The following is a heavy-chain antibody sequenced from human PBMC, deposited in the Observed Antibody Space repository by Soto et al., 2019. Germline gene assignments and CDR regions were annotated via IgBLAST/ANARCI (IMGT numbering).Heavy chain of an antibody. CDR3: ARGIVVEDSPTGEEYYHYYGRDV. J-gene: IGHJ6*02. V-gene: IGHV1-69*01. D-gene: IGHD2-15*01. CDR2: IIHMFGTA. CDR1: GDTFSSYA. Sequence: QVQLVQSGAEVKQPGSSVKVSCKASGDTFSSYAINWVRQGPGQGLEWMGGIIHMFGTANYAEKFQGRVTITADESTSTGYTEQNSMRSEYTAVYYCARGIVVEDSPTGEEYYHYYGRDVGGQGTTVTVSS.